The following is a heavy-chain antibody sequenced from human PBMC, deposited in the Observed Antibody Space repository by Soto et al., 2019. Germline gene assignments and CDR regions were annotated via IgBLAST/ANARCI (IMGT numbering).Heavy chain of an antibody. CDR1: GFTFSSYA. CDR2: ISSNGGST. J-gene: IGHJ3*02. Sequence: GGSLRLSCSASGFTFSSYAMHWVRQAPGKGLEYVSAISSNGGSTYYADSVKGRFTISRDNSKNTLYLQMNSLRAEDTAVYYCARDLIAVAGLGAFDIWGQGTMVTVSS. CDR3: ARDLIAVAGLGAFDI. D-gene: IGHD6-19*01. V-gene: IGHV3-64*04.